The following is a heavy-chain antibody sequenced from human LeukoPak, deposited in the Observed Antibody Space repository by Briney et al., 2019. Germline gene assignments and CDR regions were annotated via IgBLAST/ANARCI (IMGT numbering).Heavy chain of an antibody. CDR3: ARGRYYYDSSGYSPTDY. Sequence: ASVKVSCKASGYTFTSYDINWVRQATGQGLEWMGWMNPNSGNTGYAQKFQGRVTMTRNTSISTAYMELSSLRSEDTAVYYCARGRYYYDSSGYSPTDYWGQGTLVTVSS. D-gene: IGHD3-22*01. V-gene: IGHV1-8*01. CDR2: MNPNSGNT. CDR1: GYTFTSYD. J-gene: IGHJ4*02.